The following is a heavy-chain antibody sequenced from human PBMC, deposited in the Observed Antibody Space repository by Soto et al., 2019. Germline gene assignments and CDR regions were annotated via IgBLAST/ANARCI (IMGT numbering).Heavy chain of an antibody. J-gene: IGHJ5*02. V-gene: IGHV4-61*05. D-gene: IGHD1-26*01. CDR1: GGSISSSSYY. Sequence: SETLSLTCTVSGGSISSSSYYWGWIRQPPGNVLECIVYIYYSGSTIYNPSLKSRVTISVDTSKNQFSLKLSSVTAADTAVYYCASIVGASLGWFDPWGQGTLVTVSS. CDR3: ASIVGASLGWFDP. CDR2: IYYSGST.